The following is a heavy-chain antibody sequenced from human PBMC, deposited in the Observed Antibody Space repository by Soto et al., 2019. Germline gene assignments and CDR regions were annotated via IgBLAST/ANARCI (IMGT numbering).Heavy chain of an antibody. CDR1: GGSISSGGFS. Sequence: PSETLSLTCAVSGGSISSGGFSWSWIRQPPGKGLEWIAYIIHSGSSYYNPSLKSRATISVDRSNNQFSLMLNSVTAADTAVYYCARAVSSYYDSSHFFSYYFDSWGQGALVTVSS. V-gene: IGHV4-30-2*01. J-gene: IGHJ4*02. CDR3: ARAVSSYYDSSHFFSYYFDS. CDR2: IIHSGSS. D-gene: IGHD3-22*01.